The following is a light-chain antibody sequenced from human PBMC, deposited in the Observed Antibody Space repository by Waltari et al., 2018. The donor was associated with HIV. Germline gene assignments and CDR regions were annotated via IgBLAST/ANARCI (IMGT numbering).Light chain of an antibody. CDR2: DDS. CDR3: QVWDSSSDV. J-gene: IGLJ1*01. V-gene: IGLV3-21*02. Sequence: SYVLTQPPSVSVAPGQTPRITCGGNNMGRQCGHWYQQKPGQAPVLVVYDDSGRPSGIPDRFSGSNSGNTATLTISRVEAGDEADYYCQVWDSSSDVFGTGTKVTVL. CDR1: NMGRQC.